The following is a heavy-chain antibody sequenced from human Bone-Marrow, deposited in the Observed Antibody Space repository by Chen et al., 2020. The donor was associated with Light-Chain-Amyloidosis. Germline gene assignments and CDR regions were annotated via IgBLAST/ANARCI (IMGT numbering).Heavy chain of an antibody. CDR3: ARRGIAARLGYYYYGMDV. CDR2: INHSGST. CDR1: GGSFSGYY. J-gene: IGHJ6*02. Sequence: QVQLQQWGAGLLKPSETLSLTCAVYGGSFSGYYWSWIRQPPGKGLEWIGEINHSGSTNYNPSLKSRVTISVDTSKNQFSLKLSSVTAADTAVYYCARRGIAARLGYYYYGMDVWGQGTTVTVSS. D-gene: IGHD6-6*01. V-gene: IGHV4-34*01.